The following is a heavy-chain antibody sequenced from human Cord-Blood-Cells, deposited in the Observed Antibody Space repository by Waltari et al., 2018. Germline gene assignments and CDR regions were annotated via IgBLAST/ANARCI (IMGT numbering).Heavy chain of an antibody. J-gene: IGHJ4*02. CDR3: ARFSDWGEDY. D-gene: IGHD7-27*01. V-gene: IGHV5-51*01. CDR2: IYPGDSDT. Sequence: EVQLVQSGAAVKTPAESPKTSRKGSGYSFTRYWIGWVRQMPGKGLEWMGIIYPGDSDTRYSPSFQGQVTISADKSISTAYLQWSSLKASDTAMYYFARFSDWGEDYWGQGTLVTVSS. CDR1: GYSFTRYW.